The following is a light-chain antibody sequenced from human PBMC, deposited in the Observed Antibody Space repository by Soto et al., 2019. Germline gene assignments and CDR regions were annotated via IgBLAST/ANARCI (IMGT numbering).Light chain of an antibody. V-gene: IGKV1-17*03. CDR2: GAS. Sequence: DIQMTQSPSAISASVGDRVTITCRSRQGIGNYLAWFQQKPGKVPKRLIYGASNLQSGVPSRFSGSGSGSEFTLTISSLQAEDFATYFCLQHNTDPWTFGQGTKVDIK. J-gene: IGKJ1*01. CDR3: LQHNTDPWT. CDR1: QGIGNY.